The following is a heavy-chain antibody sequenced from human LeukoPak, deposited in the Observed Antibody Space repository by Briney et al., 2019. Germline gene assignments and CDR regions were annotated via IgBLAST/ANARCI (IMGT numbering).Heavy chain of an antibody. CDR3: AKGLRYSSSWYYGVGY. D-gene: IGHD6-13*01. Sequence: GGSLRLSCAASGFTFSSYSMNWVRQAPGKGLEWVSYISSSSSTIYYADSVKGRFTISRDNAKNSLYLQMNSLRAEDTAVYYCAKGLRYSSSWYYGVGYWGQGTLVTVSS. CDR1: GFTFSSYS. J-gene: IGHJ4*02. CDR2: ISSSSSTI. V-gene: IGHV3-48*01.